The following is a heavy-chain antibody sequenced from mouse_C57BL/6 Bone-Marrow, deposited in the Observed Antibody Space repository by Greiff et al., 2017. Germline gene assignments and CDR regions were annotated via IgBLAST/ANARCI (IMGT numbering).Heavy chain of an antibody. CDR1: GFTFSSYA. CDR2: ISDGGSYT. D-gene: IGHD6-1*01. Sequence: EVKLVESGGGLVKPGGSLKLSCAASGFTFSSYAMSWVRQTPEKRLAWVATISDGGSYTYYPDNVKGRFTISRDNAKNNLYLQMSHLKSEDTAMYYCARATSDFDSWGQGTTRTVSS. J-gene: IGHJ2*01. V-gene: IGHV5-4*03. CDR3: ARATSDFDS.